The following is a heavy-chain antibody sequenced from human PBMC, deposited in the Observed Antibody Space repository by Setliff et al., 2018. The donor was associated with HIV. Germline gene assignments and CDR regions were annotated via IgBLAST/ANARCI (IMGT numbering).Heavy chain of an antibody. D-gene: IGHD2-21*01. J-gene: IGHJ4*01. Sequence: ASVKVSCKTSGYRFIGHYLHWVRLAPGQGPEWVGWINPETGDPNYAQKFRGRVLMTRDTSITTAFLHVAKLTSADTAIYYCATGIPSDLDYWGQGTLVTVSS. V-gene: IGHV1-2*02. CDR1: GYRFIGHY. CDR2: INPETGDP. CDR3: ATGIPSDLDY.